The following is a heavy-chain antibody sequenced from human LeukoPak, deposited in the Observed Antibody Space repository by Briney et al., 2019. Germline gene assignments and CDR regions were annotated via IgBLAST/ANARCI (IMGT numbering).Heavy chain of an antibody. Sequence: ASVTVSCKASGYTFTSYGISWVRQAPGQGLEWMGWIGAYNGNTNYAQKLQGRVTMTTDTSTSTAYMELRSLRSDDTAVYYCARPSYCSGGSCYSYGMDVWGKGTTVTVSS. V-gene: IGHV1-18*04. D-gene: IGHD2-15*01. CDR2: IGAYNGNT. CDR3: ARPSYCSGGSCYSYGMDV. CDR1: GYTFTSYG. J-gene: IGHJ6*04.